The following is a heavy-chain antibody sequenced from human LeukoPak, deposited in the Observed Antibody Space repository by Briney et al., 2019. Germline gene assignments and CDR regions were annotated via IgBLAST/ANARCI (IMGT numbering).Heavy chain of an antibody. J-gene: IGHJ4*02. Sequence: ASVKVSCKASGYTFTSYAMNWVRQAPGQGLEWMGWINPNTGNPTYAQGLTGRFVFSLDTSVSTAYLQITSLKADDTAVYYCARAYQRLGELSLPDYWGQGTLVTVSS. CDR2: INPNTGNP. D-gene: IGHD3-16*02. CDR1: GYTFTSYA. V-gene: IGHV7-4-1*02. CDR3: ARAYQRLGELSLPDY.